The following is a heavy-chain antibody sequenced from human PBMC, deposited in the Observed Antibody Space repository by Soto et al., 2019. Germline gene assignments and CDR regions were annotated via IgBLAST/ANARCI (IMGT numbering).Heavy chain of an antibody. CDR2: ISYSGST. CDR1: GGSISSSSYY. J-gene: IGHJ4*02. V-gene: IGHV4-39*01. CDR3: ARTALWFGELFIDY. D-gene: IGHD3-10*01. Sequence: SETLSLTCTVSGGSISSSSYYWGWIRQPPGKGLEWIGSISYSGSTYYNPSLKSRVTISVDTSKNQFSLKLSSVTAADTAVYYCARTALWFGELFIDYWGQGTLVTVSS.